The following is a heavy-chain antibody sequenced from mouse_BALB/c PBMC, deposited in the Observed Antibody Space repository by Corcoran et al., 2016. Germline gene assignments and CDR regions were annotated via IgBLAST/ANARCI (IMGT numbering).Heavy chain of an antibody. CDR1: GYTFTNYG. CDR3: ARALYGSYCDY. V-gene: IGHV9-3-1*01. J-gene: IGHJ2*01. D-gene: IGHD1-1*01. Sequence: QIQLVQSGPELKKPGETVKISCKTSGYTFTNYGMNWVKQAPGKGLKWMGWINPYTGEPTYADDFKGRFAFSVETSASTAYLQINNLKNEDTATYFCARALYGSYCDYWRQGTTLTVAS. CDR2: INPYTGEP.